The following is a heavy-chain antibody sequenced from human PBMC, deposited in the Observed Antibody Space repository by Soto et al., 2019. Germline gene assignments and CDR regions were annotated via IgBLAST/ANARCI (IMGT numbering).Heavy chain of an antibody. CDR3: ATTLYSHYVPPEGY. Sequence: EVQVLESGGGLVQPGGSLRLSCAASGFTFSTYTMSWVRQAPGKGLEWVSRISGSGSSTYYTDSVKGRFTISRDNSKNTLYLQMNSLRADDTDVYYCATTLYSHYVPPEGYWGQGTLVTVSS. CDR1: GFTFSTYT. J-gene: IGHJ4*02. D-gene: IGHD4-4*01. V-gene: IGHV3-23*01. CDR2: ISGSGSST.